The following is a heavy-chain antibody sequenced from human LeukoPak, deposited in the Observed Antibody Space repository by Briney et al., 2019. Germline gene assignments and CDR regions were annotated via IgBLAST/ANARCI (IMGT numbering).Heavy chain of an antibody. Sequence: GGSLRLSCSASGFTLRNFAISWVRQAPGKGLEWVSSIGGGDTHYTEPVKGPFTNSRDESRSTVDLQMSSLRAEDTAVYYCAKDGQSFNSMYDYFDSWGQGTLVTVSS. J-gene: IGHJ4*02. CDR3: AKDGQSFNSMYDYFDS. V-gene: IGHV3-23*01. D-gene: IGHD2-8*01. CDR2: IGGGDT. CDR1: GFTLRNFA.